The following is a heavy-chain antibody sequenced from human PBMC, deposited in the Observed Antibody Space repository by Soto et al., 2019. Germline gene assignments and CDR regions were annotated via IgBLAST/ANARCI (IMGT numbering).Heavy chain of an antibody. CDR3: ATFRWSGYAYFES. CDR2: VYYTGST. J-gene: IGHJ4*02. D-gene: IGHD3-3*01. CDR1: GGSIRSGDYN. Sequence: SETLSLTCSVSGGSIRSGDYNWNWIRQYPGEGLEWIGLVYYTGSTSYRSSLRSRLTISVDTSKNEFSLNLDSMTVADAAVYYCATFRWSGYAYFESWGQGIPVTVSS. V-gene: IGHV4-31*03.